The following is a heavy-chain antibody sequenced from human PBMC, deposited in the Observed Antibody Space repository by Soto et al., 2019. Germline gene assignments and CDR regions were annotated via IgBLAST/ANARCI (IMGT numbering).Heavy chain of an antibody. V-gene: IGHV1-46*01. CDR1: GYTFTSYY. Sequence: GASVKVSCKASGYTFTSYYMHWVRQAPGQGLEWMGIINPSGGSTSYAQKFQGRVTMTRDTSTSTVYMELSSLRSEDTAVYYCARDHGTLTYSSGYYYPPGNYFDYWGQGTLVTVSS. CDR3: ARDHGTLTYSSGYYYPPGNYFDY. D-gene: IGHD3-22*01. CDR2: INPSGGST. J-gene: IGHJ4*02.